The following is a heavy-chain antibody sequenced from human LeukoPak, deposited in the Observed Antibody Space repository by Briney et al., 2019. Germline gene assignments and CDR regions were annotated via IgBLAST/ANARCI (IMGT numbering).Heavy chain of an antibody. Sequence: PGGSLRLSCAASGFTFSNAWMSWVRQAPGKGLEWVGRIKSKTDGGTTDYAAPVKGRFTISRDDSKNTLYLQMNSLKTEDTAVYYCTAQNLYYYYYYGMDVWGKGTTVTVSS. CDR2: IKSKTDGGTT. CDR1: GFTFSNAW. V-gene: IGHV3-15*01. CDR3: TAQNLYYYYYYGMDV. J-gene: IGHJ6*04.